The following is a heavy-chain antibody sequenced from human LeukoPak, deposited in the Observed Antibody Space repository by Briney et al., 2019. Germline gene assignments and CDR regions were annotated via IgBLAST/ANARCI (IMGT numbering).Heavy chain of an antibody. CDR2: LYPGDSDT. D-gene: IGHD2-2*01. V-gene: IGHV5-51*01. J-gene: IGHJ4*02. CDR1: GYSFTNYW. Sequence: GESLKISCKGSGYSFTNYWIAWVRQMPGKGLEWMGILYPGDSDTRYSPSFQGQVTISADRSISTAYLQWSSLKASDTAMYYCAKGLSRVSAMYFDYWGQGTLVTVSS. CDR3: AKGLSRVSAMYFDY.